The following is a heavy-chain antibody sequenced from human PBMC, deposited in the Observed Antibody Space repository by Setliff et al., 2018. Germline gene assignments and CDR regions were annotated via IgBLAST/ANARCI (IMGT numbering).Heavy chain of an antibody. CDR2: IYTSGST. J-gene: IGHJ4*02. Sequence: PSETLSLTCTVSGGSISSGSYYWSWIRQPAGKGLEWIGRIYTSGSTNYNPSLKSRVTISVDTSKNQYSLKLSSVTAADTAVYYCASTLLLSPYYFDYWGQGTLVTVSS. CDR3: ASTLLLSPYYFDY. V-gene: IGHV4-61*02. D-gene: IGHD2-21*01. CDR1: GGSISSGSYY.